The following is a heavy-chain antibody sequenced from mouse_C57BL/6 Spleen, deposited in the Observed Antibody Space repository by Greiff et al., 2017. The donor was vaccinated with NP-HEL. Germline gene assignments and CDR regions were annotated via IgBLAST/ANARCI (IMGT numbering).Heavy chain of an antibody. CDR2: ISSGGDYI. Sequence: EVKLMESGEGLVKPGGSLKLSCAASGFTFSSYAMSWVRQTPEKRLEWVAYISSGGDYIYYAHTVKGRFTISRDNARNTLYLQMSSLTSEDTAMYYCTRDCYGNYVYFDYWGQGTTLTVSS. V-gene: IGHV5-9-1*02. CDR3: TRDCYGNYVYFDY. J-gene: IGHJ2*01. CDR1: GFTFSSYA. D-gene: IGHD2-1*01.